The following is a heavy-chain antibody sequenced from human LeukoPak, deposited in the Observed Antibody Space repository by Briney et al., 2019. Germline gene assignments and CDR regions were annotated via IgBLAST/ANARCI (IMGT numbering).Heavy chain of an antibody. CDR2: IWYDGSNE. V-gene: IGHV3-33*06. J-gene: IGHJ4*02. CDR3: AKDWGASDY. D-gene: IGHD1-26*01. Sequence: GGSLRLSCAASGFTFSSYGMPWVRQAPGKGLAWVAVIWYDGSNEYYADSVKGRFTISRDNSKNTLYLQMNSLRVEDTAVYYCAKDWGASDYWGRGTLVTVSS. CDR1: GFTFSSYG.